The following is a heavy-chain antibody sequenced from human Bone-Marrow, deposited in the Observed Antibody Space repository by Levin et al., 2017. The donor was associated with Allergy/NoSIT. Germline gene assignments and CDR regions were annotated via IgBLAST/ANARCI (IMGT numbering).Heavy chain of an antibody. CDR2: VSISGDTT. CDR1: GFTFSTYA. V-gene: IGHV3-23*01. D-gene: IGHD3-3*01. J-gene: IGHJ4*02. CDR3: ARVSADYDFWSGSYNFDY. Sequence: GGSLRLSCAASGFTFSTYAMTWIRQAPGKGLEWVSGVSISGDTTYYADSVKGRFTISRDDSKNTLYLQMNSLRAEDTALYYCARVSADYDFWSGSYNFDYWGQGTLVTVSS.